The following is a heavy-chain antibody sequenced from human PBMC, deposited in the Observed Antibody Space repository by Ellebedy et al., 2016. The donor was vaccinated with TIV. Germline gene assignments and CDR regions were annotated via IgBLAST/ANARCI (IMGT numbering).Heavy chain of an antibody. CDR1: GFTFSGYA. J-gene: IGHJ3*01. V-gene: IGHV3-23*01. CDR2: INSRGGTT. Sequence: GESLKISCVASGFTFSGYAMSWVRQTPGKRLEWVSGINSRGGTTSYADSVKGRFTISRDNSKNTLYLQMNSLRAEDTAIYYCAKDRVGGDGRWVFDLWGQGTMVTVSS. D-gene: IGHD3-16*01. CDR3: AKDRVGGDGRWVFDL.